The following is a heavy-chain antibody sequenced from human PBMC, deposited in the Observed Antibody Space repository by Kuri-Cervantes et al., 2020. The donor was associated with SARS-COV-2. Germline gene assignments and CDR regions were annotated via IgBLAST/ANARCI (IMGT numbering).Heavy chain of an antibody. V-gene: IGHV1-2*04. CDR1: GYTFTGYY. CDR2: INPNSGGT. D-gene: IGHD1-26*01. Sequence: ASVKVSCKASGYTFTGYYMHWVRQAPGQGLEWMGWINPNSGGTNYAQKFQGWVTMTRDTSISTAYMELSSLRSEDTAVYYCAREGDGGETVYYYGMDVWGQGTTVTVSS. CDR3: AREGDGGETVYYYGMDV. J-gene: IGHJ6*02.